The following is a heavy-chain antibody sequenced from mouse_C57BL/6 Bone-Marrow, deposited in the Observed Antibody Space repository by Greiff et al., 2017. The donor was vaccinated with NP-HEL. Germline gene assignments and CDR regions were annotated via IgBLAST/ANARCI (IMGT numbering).Heavy chain of an antibody. CDR1: GYTFTSYW. CDR2: INPSSGYT. CDR3: ARGPGSSPFDW. D-gene: IGHD1-1*01. V-gene: IGHV1-7*01. Sequence: VQLQQSGAELAKPGASVKLSCKASGYTFTSYWMHWVKQRPGKGLEWIGYINPSSGYTKYNQKFKDKATLTADKSYSTAYMQLSSLTYEDSAVYYCARGPGSSPFDWWGQGTTLTVSS. J-gene: IGHJ2*01.